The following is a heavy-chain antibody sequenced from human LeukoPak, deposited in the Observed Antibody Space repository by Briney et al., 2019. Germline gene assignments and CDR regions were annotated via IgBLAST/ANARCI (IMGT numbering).Heavy chain of an antibody. CDR2: ISNNGDST. Sequence: WGSLRLSCSASGLTFSNYAFHWVRQAPGKGLECASAISNNGDSTYYADSVKGRFTIPRDNSNKTLYLQMSSLRAEDTAVYYCVKYNSGLYDFWGQGILVTVSS. J-gene: IGHJ4*02. D-gene: IGHD1-14*01. CDR1: GLTFSNYA. CDR3: VKYNSGLYDF. V-gene: IGHV3-64D*06.